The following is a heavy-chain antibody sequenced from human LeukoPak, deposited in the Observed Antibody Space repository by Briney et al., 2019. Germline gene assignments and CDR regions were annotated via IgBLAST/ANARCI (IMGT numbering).Heavy chain of an antibody. CDR3: ASPGTLLWFGELLYMDPSFDY. V-gene: IGHV3-21*01. D-gene: IGHD3-10*01. Sequence: GGSLRLSCAASGFTFSSYSMNWVRQAPGKGLEWVSSISSSSSYIYYADSVKGRFTISRDNAKNSLYLQMNSLRAEDTAVYYCASPGTLLWFGELLYMDPSFDYWGQGTLVTVSS. J-gene: IGHJ4*02. CDR2: ISSSSSYI. CDR1: GFTFSSYS.